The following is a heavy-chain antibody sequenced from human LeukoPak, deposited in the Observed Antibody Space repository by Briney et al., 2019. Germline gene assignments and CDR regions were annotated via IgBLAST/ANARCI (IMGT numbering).Heavy chain of an antibody. J-gene: IGHJ4*02. CDR2: INPNSGGT. CDR3: ARCCYYYDSSGYHDY. Sequence: SVKVSCKASGYTFTGYYMHWVRQAPGQGLEWMGWINPNSGGTNYAQKFQGRVTMTRDTSISTAYMELSRLRSDDTAVYYCARCCYYYDSSGYHDYWGQGTLVTVSS. CDR1: GYTFTGYY. D-gene: IGHD3-22*01. V-gene: IGHV1-2*02.